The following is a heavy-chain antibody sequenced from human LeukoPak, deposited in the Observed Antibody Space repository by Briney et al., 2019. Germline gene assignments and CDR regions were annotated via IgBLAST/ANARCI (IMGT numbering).Heavy chain of an antibody. Sequence: GGSLRVSRAASGFTFSDYYMSWIRQAPGKGLEWVSYISSSSSYTNCADSVKGRFTISRDNAKNSLYLQMNSLRAEDTAVYYCASGYCTNGVCYPFDYWGQGTLVTVSS. CDR2: ISSSSSYT. V-gene: IGHV3-11*06. J-gene: IGHJ4*02. D-gene: IGHD2-8*01. CDR1: GFTFSDYY. CDR3: ASGYCTNGVCYPFDY.